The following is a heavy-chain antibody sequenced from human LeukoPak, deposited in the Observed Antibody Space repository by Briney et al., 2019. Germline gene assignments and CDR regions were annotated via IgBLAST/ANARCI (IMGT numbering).Heavy chain of an antibody. J-gene: IGHJ4*02. D-gene: IGHD1-1*01. V-gene: IGHV3-23*01. CDR2: IRSNGGTT. Sequence: PGGSLRLSCAASGFTFSSIAMTWVRQAPGKGLEWVSTIRSNGGTTYNVESVKGRFTISRDNPKNTVYLELNSLRVEDTAIYYCAKGQELDDGVFDAWGQGTLVTVSS. CDR3: AKGQELDDGVFDA. CDR1: GFTFSSIA.